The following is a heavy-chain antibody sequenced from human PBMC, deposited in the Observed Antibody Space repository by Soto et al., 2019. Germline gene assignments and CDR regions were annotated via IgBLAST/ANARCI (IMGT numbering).Heavy chain of an antibody. CDR1: GFTFSSYG. CDR3: ARGRYSSSLPSPGWYYFDY. Sequence: GGSLRLSCAASGFTFSSYGMHWVRQAPGKGLEWVAVIWYDGSNKYYAESVKGRLTISRDNSKNTLYLQMNSLSAEDTAVYYCARGRYSSSLPSPGWYYFDYWGQGTLVTVSS. D-gene: IGHD6-13*01. J-gene: IGHJ4*02. V-gene: IGHV3-33*01. CDR2: IWYDGSNK.